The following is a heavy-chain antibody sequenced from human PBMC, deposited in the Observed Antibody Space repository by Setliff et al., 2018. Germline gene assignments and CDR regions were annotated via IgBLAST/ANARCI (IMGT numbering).Heavy chain of an antibody. J-gene: IGHJ4*02. D-gene: IGHD3-10*01. CDR2: ISGSGGST. V-gene: IGHV3-23*01. CDR3: ASRGFRPGFDY. CDR1: GFTFYNYW. Sequence: GGSLRLSCAASGFTFYNYWMHWVRQAPGKGLVWVSAISGSGGSTYYADSVKGRFTISRDNAKNSLYLQMNSLRAADTAVYYCASRGFRPGFDYWGQGTLVTVSS.